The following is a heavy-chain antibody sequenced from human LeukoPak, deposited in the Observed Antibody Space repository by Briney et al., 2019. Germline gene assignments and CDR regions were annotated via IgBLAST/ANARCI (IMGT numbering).Heavy chain of an antibody. CDR2: ISAYNGNT. V-gene: IGHV1-18*01. J-gene: IGHJ4*02. D-gene: IGHD6-13*01. CDR3: ARDFAIIAAAGNFDY. Sequence: ASVKVSCKASGYTFTSYGISWVRQAPGQGLEWMGWISAYNGNTNYAQKLQGRVTMTTDTSTSTAYMEPRSLRSDDTAVYYCARDFAIIAAAGNFDYWGQGTLVTVSS. CDR1: GYTFTSYG.